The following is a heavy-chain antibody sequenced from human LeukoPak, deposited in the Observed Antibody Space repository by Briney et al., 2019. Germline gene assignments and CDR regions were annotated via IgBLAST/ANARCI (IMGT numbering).Heavy chain of an antibody. V-gene: IGHV3-23*01. CDR2: ISGSGGST. CDR1: GFTFSSYG. Sequence: GGTLRLSCAASGFTFSSYGMSWVRQAPGKGLEWVSAISGSGGSTYYADSVKGRFTISRDNSKNTLYLQMNSLRAEDTAVYYCARVRLNWFDPWGQGTLVTVSS. J-gene: IGHJ5*02. CDR3: ARVRLNWFDP.